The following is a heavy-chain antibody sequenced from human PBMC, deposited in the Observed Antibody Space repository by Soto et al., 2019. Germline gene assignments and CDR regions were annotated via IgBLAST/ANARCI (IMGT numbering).Heavy chain of an antibody. CDR3: ARGITYYDFWSGYYDYYYYMDV. Sequence: ASVKVSCKASGYTFTSYYMHWVRQAPGQGLEWMGIINPSGGSTSYAQKFQGRVTMTRDTSTSTVYMELSSLRSEDTAVYYCARGITYYDFWSGYYDYYYYMDVWGKGTTVTVSS. V-gene: IGHV1-46*01. J-gene: IGHJ6*03. CDR2: INPSGGST. D-gene: IGHD3-3*01. CDR1: GYTFTSYY.